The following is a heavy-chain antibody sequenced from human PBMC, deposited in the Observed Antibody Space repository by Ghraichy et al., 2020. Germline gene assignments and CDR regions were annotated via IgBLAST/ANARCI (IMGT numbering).Heavy chain of an antibody. CDR2: ISWDGGST. CDR1: GFTFDDYT. D-gene: IGHD3-22*01. V-gene: IGHV3-43*01. J-gene: IGHJ4*02. CDR3: AKDIRPGYYDSSGYYPDY. Sequence: GGSLRLSCAASGFTFDDYTMHWVRQAPGKGLEWVSLISWDGGSTYYADSVKGRFTISRDNSKNSLYLQMNSLRTEDTALYYCAKDIRPGYYDSSGYYPDYWGQGTLVTVSS.